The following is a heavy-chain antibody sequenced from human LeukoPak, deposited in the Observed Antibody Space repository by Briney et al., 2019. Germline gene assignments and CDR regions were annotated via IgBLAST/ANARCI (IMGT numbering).Heavy chain of an antibody. D-gene: IGHD5-18*01. CDR3: ARGYGESHFDY. CDR2: VGGGGDYT. CDR1: GFTFTSYV. J-gene: IGHJ4*02. V-gene: IGHV3-23*01. Sequence: GGSLRLSCAASGFTFTSYVMSWVRQAPGKGLEWVASVGGGGDYTYYSDSVKGRFTISRDNSKNTLYLQMNSLKPEDTAVYFCARGYGESHFDYWGQGTLVTVSS.